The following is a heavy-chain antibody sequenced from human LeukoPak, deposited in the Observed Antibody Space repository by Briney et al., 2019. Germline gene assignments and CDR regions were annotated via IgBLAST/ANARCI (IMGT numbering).Heavy chain of an antibody. V-gene: IGHV4-39*01. J-gene: IGHJ4*02. CDR1: GGSISSVSYY. CDR2: IYYSGST. CDR3: ARHSGTYPIDY. D-gene: IGHD6-25*01. Sequence: SETLSLTCTVSGGSISSVSYYWVWIRQPLGKGLEWIGSIYYSGSTHYNPSLKSRVTISVDTSKNQFSLNLSTVSGSDTAVYYCARHSGTYPIDYWGQGTLVTVSS.